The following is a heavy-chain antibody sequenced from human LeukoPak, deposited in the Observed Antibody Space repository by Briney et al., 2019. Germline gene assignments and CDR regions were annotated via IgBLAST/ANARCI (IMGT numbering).Heavy chain of an antibody. Sequence: SGGSLRLSCAASGFTFSSYRMSWVRQAPGKGLEWVANIKQDGSEKYYVDSVKGRFTISRDNAKNSLYLQMNSLRADDTAVYYCAREVVIFPDYYYYGMDVWGQGTTVTVSS. V-gene: IGHV3-7*03. D-gene: IGHD2/OR15-2a*01. CDR1: GFTFSSYR. CDR2: IKQDGSEK. J-gene: IGHJ6*02. CDR3: AREVVIFPDYYYYGMDV.